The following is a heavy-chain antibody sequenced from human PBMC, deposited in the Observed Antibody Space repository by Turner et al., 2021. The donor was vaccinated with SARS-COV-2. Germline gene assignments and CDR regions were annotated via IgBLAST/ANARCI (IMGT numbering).Heavy chain of an antibody. CDR1: GFTFSDYA. D-gene: IGHD3-10*01. Sequence: EVQLLESGGGLVQPGGCLRLSCAAPGFTFSDYAMTWVRQAPGKGLEWVSIISNGGDFTYYADSAKGRFTISRDNSKNTLYLQMNSLRAEDTAVYFCAKGTTMVRRLTSYFDYWGRGILVTVSS. CDR3: AKGTTMVRRLTSYFDY. CDR2: ISNGGDFT. V-gene: IGHV3-23*01. J-gene: IGHJ4*02.